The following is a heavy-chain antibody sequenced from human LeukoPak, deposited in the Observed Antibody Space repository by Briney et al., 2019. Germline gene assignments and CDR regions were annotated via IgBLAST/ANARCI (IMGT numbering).Heavy chain of an antibody. D-gene: IGHD2-2*01. Sequence: SETLSLTCAVYGGSFSGYYWSWIRQPPGKGLEWIGEINHSGSTNYNPSLKSRVTISVDTSKNQFSLKLSSVTAADTAVYYCARRAGYCGSTSCYWAYYFDYWGQGTLVTVSS. CDR1: GGSFSGYY. CDR3: ARRAGYCGSTSCYWAYYFDY. J-gene: IGHJ4*02. CDR2: INHSGST. V-gene: IGHV4-34*01.